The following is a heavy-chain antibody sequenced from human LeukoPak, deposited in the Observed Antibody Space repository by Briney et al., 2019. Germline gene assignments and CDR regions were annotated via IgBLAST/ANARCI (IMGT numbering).Heavy chain of an antibody. CDR3: ARAKPADFDL. CDR2: VNEDGSET. J-gene: IGHJ2*01. CDR1: GFTFNSYW. V-gene: IGHV3-74*01. Sequence: PGGSLRLSCAASGFTFNSYWMHWVRQAPGKGLVWVSRVNEDGSETNYADSVKGRLTISRDNAKNTAYLEMNSLRAEDTAVYYCARAKPADFDLWGRGTLLTVSS.